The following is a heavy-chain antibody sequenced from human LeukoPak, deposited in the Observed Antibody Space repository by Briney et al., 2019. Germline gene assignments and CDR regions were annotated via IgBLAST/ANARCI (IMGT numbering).Heavy chain of an antibody. J-gene: IGHJ4*02. CDR1: GGSFSGYY. D-gene: IGHD5-12*01. Sequence: SETLSLTCAVYGGSFSGYYWSWIRQPPGKGLEWIGEINHSGSTNYNPSLKSRVTISVDTSKNQFSLKLSSVTAADTAVHYCARAGWLRGVDYWGQGTLVTVSS. CDR3: ARAGWLRGVDY. CDR2: INHSGST. V-gene: IGHV4-34*01.